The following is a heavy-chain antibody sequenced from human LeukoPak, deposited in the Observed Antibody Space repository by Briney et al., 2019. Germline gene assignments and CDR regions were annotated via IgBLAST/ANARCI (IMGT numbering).Heavy chain of an antibody. V-gene: IGHV1-18*01. CDR3: PRDPRHYHFLSGYYPPFCGMDV. CDR1: GYTFTSYG. Sequence: ASVKVSCKASGYTFTSYGISWVRQAPGQGLEWMGWISAYNGNTNYAQKLQGRVTMTTDTSTSTAYMELRSLRSDDTAVYYCPRDPRHYHFLSGYYPPFCGMDVWGQGTTVTVSS. D-gene: IGHD3-3*01. J-gene: IGHJ6*02. CDR2: ISAYNGNT.